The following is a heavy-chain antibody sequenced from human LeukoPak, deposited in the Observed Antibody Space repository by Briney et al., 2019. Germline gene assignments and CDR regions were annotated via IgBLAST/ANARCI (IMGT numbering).Heavy chain of an antibody. Sequence: GGSVKVSCKASGYTFSSYDINWVRQAAGQGLEWMGWMNPKTGNTGFSQKFQGRVTITRDTSISTAYMELSRLTSEDTGVYYCTRGLPRDGLVVIAAANEYWGQGSLVTVSS. D-gene: IGHD2-2*01. CDR1: GYTFSSYD. CDR2: MNPKTGNT. V-gene: IGHV1-8*03. CDR3: TRGLPRDGLVVIAAANEY. J-gene: IGHJ4*02.